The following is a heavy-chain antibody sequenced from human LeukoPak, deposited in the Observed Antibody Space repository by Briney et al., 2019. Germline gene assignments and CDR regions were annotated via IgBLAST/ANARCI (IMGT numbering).Heavy chain of an antibody. CDR1: GGSMTHYY. D-gene: IGHD3-22*01. CDR2: MYSSGST. Sequence: SETLSLTCTVSGGSMTHYYWSWIRQPPGKGLEWIGYMYSSGSTNYNPSLESRVTLSLDTSKNQFSLRLSSVTAADTAVYYCAVDDRGFDPWGQGTLVIVS. J-gene: IGHJ5*02. CDR3: AVDDRGFDP. V-gene: IGHV4-59*12.